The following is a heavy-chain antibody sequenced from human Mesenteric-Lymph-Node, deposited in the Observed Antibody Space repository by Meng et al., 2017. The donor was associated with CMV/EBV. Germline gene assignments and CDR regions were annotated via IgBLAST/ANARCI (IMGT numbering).Heavy chain of an antibody. J-gene: IGHJ1*01. V-gene: IGHV3-74*01. Sequence: GGSLRLSCAASGFTFTPYWIHWVRQAPGKGLVWVSRINSDGSGTSYADSVKGRFTISRDNAKNTLYLQMNSLRADDTAVYYCARQEYYDFWSGYYTGHFQHWGQGTLVTVSS. CDR2: INSDGSGT. CDR3: ARQEYYDFWSGYYTGHFQH. CDR1: GFTFTPYW. D-gene: IGHD3-3*01.